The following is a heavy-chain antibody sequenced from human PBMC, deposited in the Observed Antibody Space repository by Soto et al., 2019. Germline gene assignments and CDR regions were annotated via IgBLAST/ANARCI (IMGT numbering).Heavy chain of an antibody. D-gene: IGHD6-19*01. CDR2: IYHSGST. J-gene: IGHJ4*02. CDR1: GVSISSGGYS. V-gene: IGHV4-30-2*01. Sequence: SETLSLTCAVSGVSISSGGYSWSWIRQPPGKGLEWIGYIYHSGSTYYNPSLKSRVTISVDRSKNQFSLKLSSVTAADTAVYYCARAGGLGAVAVDYWGQGTLVTVSS. CDR3: ARAGGLGAVAVDY.